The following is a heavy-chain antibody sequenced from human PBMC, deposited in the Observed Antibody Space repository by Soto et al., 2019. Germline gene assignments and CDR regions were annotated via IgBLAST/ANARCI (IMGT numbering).Heavy chain of an antibody. D-gene: IGHD2-21*01. V-gene: IGHV3-30-3*01. J-gene: IGHJ6*02. CDR2: ISNDGATK. CDR1: GFTFSNHA. Sequence: QVHLVESGGGVAQPRRSLRLSCAASGFTFSNHAIHWVRQAPGKGLEWVAVISNDGATKYFADSVKGRFTMSRDNSLDTVFLQMNSVRPEDTAVYYCARGWGWLQSKGMDVWGQGTTVTVSS. CDR3: ARGWGWLQSKGMDV.